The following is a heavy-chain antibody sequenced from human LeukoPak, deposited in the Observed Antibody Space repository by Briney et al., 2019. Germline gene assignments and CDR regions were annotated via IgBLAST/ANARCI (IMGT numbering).Heavy chain of an antibody. V-gene: IGHV3-21*01. D-gene: IGHD3-3*01. CDR3: VRDDYDFWSGYQRYFEF. CDR1: GFTFSSYS. J-gene: IGHJ4*02. Sequence: GGSLRLSCAAYGFTFSSYSMNWVRQAPGKGLEWVSSISSSSSYIYYADSVKGRFTISRDNAKNSLYLQMNSLRAEDTAVYYCVRDDYDFWSGYQRYFEFWGQGTLVTVSS. CDR2: ISSSSSYI.